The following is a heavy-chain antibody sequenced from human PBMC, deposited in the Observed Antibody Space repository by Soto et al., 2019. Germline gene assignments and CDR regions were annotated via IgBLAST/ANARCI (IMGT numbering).Heavy chain of an antibody. CDR2: LGFDGGGR. D-gene: IGHD1-26*01. V-gene: IGHV3-33*01. J-gene: IGHJ6*02. CDR3: ASEPVGPDYAMDV. Sequence: PGGSLRLSWAASGFDFSSYGMHWVRQTPGKGLEWVAVLGFDGGGRYYADSVKGRFTISRDNSKKMLYLQMDSLRAEDTALYYCASEPVGPDYAMDVWGQGTTVTVSS. CDR1: GFDFSSYG.